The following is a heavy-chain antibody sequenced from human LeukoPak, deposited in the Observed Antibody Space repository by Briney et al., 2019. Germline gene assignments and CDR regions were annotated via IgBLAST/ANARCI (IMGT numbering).Heavy chain of an antibody. CDR3: ARDQWGSGWLLVY. J-gene: IGHJ4*02. CDR1: GGTFSSYA. Sequence: SVKVSCKASGGTFSSYAISWVRQAPGQGLEWMGRIIPIFGTANYAQKFQGRVTITTDESTSTAYMELSSLRSEDTAGYYCARDQWGSGWLLVYWGQGTLVTVSS. D-gene: IGHD6-19*01. V-gene: IGHV1-69*05. CDR2: IIPIFGTA.